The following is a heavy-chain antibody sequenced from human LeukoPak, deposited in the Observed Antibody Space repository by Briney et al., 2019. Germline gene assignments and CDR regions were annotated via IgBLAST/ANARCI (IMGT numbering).Heavy chain of an antibody. CDR1: GFTFSSYS. CDR2: ISGSGGST. V-gene: IGHV3-23*01. CDR3: AKDSKWLVRH. Sequence: GGSLRPSCAASGFTFSSYSMNWVRQAPGKGLGWVSAISGSGGSTYYADSVKGRFTISRDNSKNTLYLQMNSLRAEDTAVYYCAKDSKWLVRHWGQGTLVTVSS. D-gene: IGHD6-19*01. J-gene: IGHJ4*02.